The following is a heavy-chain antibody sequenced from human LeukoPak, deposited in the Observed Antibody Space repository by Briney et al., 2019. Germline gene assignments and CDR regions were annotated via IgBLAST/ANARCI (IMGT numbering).Heavy chain of an antibody. V-gene: IGHV3-11*04. CDR3: ARDFKSPSAVVITTLYYYYYMDV. Sequence: PGGSLRLSCAASGFTFSDYYMSWISQAPGKGLEWVSYISSSGSTIYYADSVKGRFTISRDNAKNSLYLQMNSLRAEDTAVYYCARDFKSPSAVVITTLYYYYYMDVWGKGTTVTVSS. J-gene: IGHJ6*03. CDR1: GFTFSDYY. D-gene: IGHD3-22*01. CDR2: ISSSGSTI.